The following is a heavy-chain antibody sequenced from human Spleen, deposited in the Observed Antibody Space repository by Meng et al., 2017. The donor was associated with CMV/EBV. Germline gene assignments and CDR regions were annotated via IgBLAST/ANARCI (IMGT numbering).Heavy chain of an antibody. V-gene: IGHV1-69*05. CDR1: GGTFSSYA. D-gene: IGHD1-26*01. CDR3: ARGLVGATHYYYGMDV. J-gene: IGHJ6*02. CDR2: IIPIFGTA. Sequence: SVKVSCKASGGTFSSYAISWVRQAPGQGLEWMGGIIPIFGTANYAQKFQGRVTITTDESTSTAYMELSSLRSEDTAVYYCARGLVGATHYYYGMDVWGQGTTVTVSS.